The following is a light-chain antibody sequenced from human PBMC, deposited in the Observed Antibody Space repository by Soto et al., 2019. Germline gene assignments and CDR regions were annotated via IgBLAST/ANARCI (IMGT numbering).Light chain of an antibody. CDR2: DES. V-gene: IGKV3-11*01. Sequence: EIVLTQSPATLSLSPGERATLSCRASQSVSNYLAWYQQKPGQAPRLVIYDESNRATGIPARFSGSGSGTDFTLTINSLEPEDFAGYYCQQRSNWPTFGGGTKVEIK. CDR3: QQRSNWPT. J-gene: IGKJ4*01. CDR1: QSVSNY.